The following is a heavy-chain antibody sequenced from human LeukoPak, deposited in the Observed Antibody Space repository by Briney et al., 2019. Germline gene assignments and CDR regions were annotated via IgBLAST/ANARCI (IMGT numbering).Heavy chain of an antibody. Sequence: ASVKVSCKASGYTFTGYYMHWVRQAPGQGLEWMGWINPNSGGTNYAQKFQGRVTMTRDTSISTAYMEPSRLRSDDTAVYYCARNSWGYDRHNLYCSGGSCYSRRFDPWGQGTLVTVSS. V-gene: IGHV1-2*02. CDR1: GYTFTGYY. D-gene: IGHD2-15*01. CDR2: INPNSGGT. J-gene: IGHJ5*02. CDR3: ARNSWGYDRHNLYCSGGSCYSRRFDP.